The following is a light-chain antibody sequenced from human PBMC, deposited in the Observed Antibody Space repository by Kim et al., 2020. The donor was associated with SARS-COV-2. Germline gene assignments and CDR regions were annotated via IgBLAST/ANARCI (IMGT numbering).Light chain of an antibody. CDR3: QSYDSSTVV. V-gene: IGLV6-57*03. CDR2: ADN. CDR1: SGSIASNY. Sequence: GKTVTISCTRSSGSIASNYVQWYQQRPGSAPTTVIYADNQRPSGVPDRFSGSIDSSSNSASLTISGLNTEDEADYSCQSYDSSTVVFGGGTQLTVL. J-gene: IGLJ2*01.